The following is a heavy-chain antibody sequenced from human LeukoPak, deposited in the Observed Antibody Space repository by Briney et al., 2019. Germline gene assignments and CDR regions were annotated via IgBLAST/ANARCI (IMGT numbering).Heavy chain of an antibody. CDR3: ARGGRESYCGGDCYPDY. CDR2: INHSGST. J-gene: IGHJ4*02. Sequence: SETLSLTCAVYGGSFSGYYWSWLRQPPGKGLEWIGEINHSGSTNYNPSLKSRVTISVDTSKNQFSLKLSSVTAADTAVYYCARGGRESYCGGDCYPDYWGQGTLVTVSS. CDR1: GGSFSGYY. V-gene: IGHV4-34*01. D-gene: IGHD2-21*02.